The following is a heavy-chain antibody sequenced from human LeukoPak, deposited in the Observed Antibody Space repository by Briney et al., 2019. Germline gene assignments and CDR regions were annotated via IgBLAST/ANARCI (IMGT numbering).Heavy chain of an antibody. CDR3: ARTREGATPLRAFDF. J-gene: IGHJ3*01. Sequence: SGTLSLTCAVSGGSISSSNWWSWVRQPPGKGLEWIGEIYHSGSTNYNPSLKSRVTISVDKSKNHFSLKLTSVTAADTAVYYCARTREGATPLRAFDFWGQGTMVAVSS. CDR2: IYHSGST. CDR1: GGSISSSNW. D-gene: IGHD1-26*01. V-gene: IGHV4-4*02.